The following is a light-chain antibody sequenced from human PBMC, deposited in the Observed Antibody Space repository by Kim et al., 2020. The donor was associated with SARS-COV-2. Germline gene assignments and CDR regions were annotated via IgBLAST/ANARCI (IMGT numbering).Light chain of an antibody. CDR1: KLGDKY. J-gene: IGLJ1*01. Sequence: SYELTQPPSVSVSPGQTASITCSGDKLGDKYACWYQQKPGQSPVLVIYQDSKRPSGIPVRFSGSNSGNTATLTISGTQAMDEADYYCQAWDSSTHVFGTGTKVTVL. CDR3: QAWDSSTHV. CDR2: QDS. V-gene: IGLV3-1*01.